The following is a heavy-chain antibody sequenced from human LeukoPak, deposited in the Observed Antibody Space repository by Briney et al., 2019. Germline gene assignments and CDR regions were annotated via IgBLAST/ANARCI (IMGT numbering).Heavy chain of an antibody. CDR3: ATKQWLAPPPDS. Sequence: GGSLRLSCAASGFTFSKYWMLWVRQAPRKGLESVSRINTDGTVTTYADSLKGRFTASRDNADNTMFLQMNSVRDEDTAVYYCATKQWLAPPPDSWGQGTPVSVSS. D-gene: IGHD6-19*01. V-gene: IGHV3-74*01. CDR1: GFTFSKYW. J-gene: IGHJ4*02. CDR2: INTDGTVT.